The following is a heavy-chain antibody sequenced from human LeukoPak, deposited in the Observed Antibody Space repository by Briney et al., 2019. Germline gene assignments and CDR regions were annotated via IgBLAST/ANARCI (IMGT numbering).Heavy chain of an antibody. CDR1: GGSFSGHY. Sequence: SETLSLTCPVYGGSFSGHYWTWIRQAPGKGLEWIGESTHTGSTNYNPSLKRRVTIPVDTSKNQFSLKLTTVNPANTADDHCARGRTGAAALDFWGPGTLVTVSS. CDR3: ARGRTGAAALDF. J-gene: IGHJ4*02. D-gene: IGHD1-1*01. CDR2: STHTGST. V-gene: IGHV4-34*01.